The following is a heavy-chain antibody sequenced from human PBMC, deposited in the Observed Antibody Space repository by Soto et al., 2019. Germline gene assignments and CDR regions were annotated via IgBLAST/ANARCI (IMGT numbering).Heavy chain of an antibody. Sequence: EVQLVESGGGLVQPGGSLRLSCAVSGFTLSGSWMSWVRQAPGKGLEWVAIIKQDGSEKYYVDSVKGRFIISRDNAKNFLYLQLSSLRVEDTAVYYCARLGSGSYYFDFWGQGTLVTVSS. J-gene: IGHJ4*02. CDR2: IKQDGSEK. CDR1: GFTLSGSW. D-gene: IGHD1-26*01. V-gene: IGHV3-7*05. CDR3: ARLGSGSYYFDF.